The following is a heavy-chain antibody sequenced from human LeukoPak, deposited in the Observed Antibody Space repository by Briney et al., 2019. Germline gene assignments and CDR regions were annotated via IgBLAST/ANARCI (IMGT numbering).Heavy chain of an antibody. J-gene: IGHJ4*02. Sequence: PGGSLRLSCAASGFTVSSNYMSWVRQAPGKGLEWVSVIYSGGSTYYADSVKGRFTISRDNSKNTLYLQMNSLRAEDTAVYYCARDSNSYYYDSSGQIDDDYWGQGTLVTDSS. CDR2: IYSGGST. CDR1: GFTVSSNY. CDR3: ARDSNSYYYDSSGQIDDDY. V-gene: IGHV3-66*01. D-gene: IGHD3-22*01.